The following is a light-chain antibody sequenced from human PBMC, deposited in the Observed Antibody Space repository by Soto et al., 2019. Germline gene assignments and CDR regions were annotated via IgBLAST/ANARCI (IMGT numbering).Light chain of an antibody. CDR1: QSISTY. Sequence: DIQMTQSPSSLSASVGDRVTMTCRASQSISTYLNWYQQRPGKAPNLLIYSASSLQSGVPSRFSGSGSGTDFTLTISSLQPEDFATYYCQQTYSIPLTFGPGIIVGI. J-gene: IGKJ3*01. CDR3: QQTYSIPLT. CDR2: SAS. V-gene: IGKV1-39*01.